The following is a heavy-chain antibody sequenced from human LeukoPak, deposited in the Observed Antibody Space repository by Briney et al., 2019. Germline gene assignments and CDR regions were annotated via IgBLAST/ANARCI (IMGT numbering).Heavy chain of an antibody. CDR1: GFTFSSYS. Sequence: PGGSLRLSCAASGFTFSSYSMNWVRQAPGKGLEWVSSISSSSSYIYYADSVKGRFTISRDNAKNSLYLQMNSLRAEDTAVYYCARGAQRLVRLYYFDYWGQGTLVTVSS. CDR2: ISSSSSYI. J-gene: IGHJ4*02. V-gene: IGHV3-21*01. D-gene: IGHD6-13*01. CDR3: ARGAQRLVRLYYFDY.